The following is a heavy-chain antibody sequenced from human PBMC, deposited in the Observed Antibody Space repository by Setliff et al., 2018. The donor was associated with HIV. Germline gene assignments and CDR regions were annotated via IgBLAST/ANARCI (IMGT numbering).Heavy chain of an antibody. CDR2: ISYDGSNK. V-gene: IGHV3-30*01. D-gene: IGHD3-10*01. J-gene: IGHJ6*02. Sequence: GGSLRLSCAASGFTFSSYAMHWVRQAPGKGLEWVAVISYDGSNKYYADSVKGRFTMSRDNSKNTLYLQMNSLRAEDTAVYYCARSVIGYYYCGLDVWGQGTTVTVSS. CDR1: GFTFSSYA. CDR3: ARSVIGYYYCGLDV.